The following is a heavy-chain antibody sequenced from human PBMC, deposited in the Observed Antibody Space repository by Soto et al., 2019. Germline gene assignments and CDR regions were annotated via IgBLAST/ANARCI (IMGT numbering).Heavy chain of an antibody. J-gene: IGHJ4*02. V-gene: IGHV3-23*01. CDR1: GFSFGSYA. CDR2: ISGSDGKT. D-gene: IGHD3-3*01. Sequence: GGSLRLSCAASGFSFGSYALSWVRQAPGKGLEWVSTISGSDGKTFYADAVKGRFSISRDTSQNTLYLQMNSLRADDTAIYYCARWSYLDYWGQGTRVTVS. CDR3: ARWSYLDY.